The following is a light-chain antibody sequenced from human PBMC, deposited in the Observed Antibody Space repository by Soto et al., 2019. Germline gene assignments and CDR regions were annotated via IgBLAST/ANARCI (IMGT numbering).Light chain of an antibody. V-gene: IGLV1-47*01. CDR1: SSNIGSDY. CDR3: AAWDDSLSGYV. CDR2: RNN. Sequence: QSVLTQPPSASGTPGQRVTISCSGSSSNIGSDYVYWYQQFPGTAPKLLIYRNNQRPSGVPYRFSGSKSGTSASLAICGLRSEDEADYYCAAWDDSLSGYVFGTGTKVTVL. J-gene: IGLJ1*01.